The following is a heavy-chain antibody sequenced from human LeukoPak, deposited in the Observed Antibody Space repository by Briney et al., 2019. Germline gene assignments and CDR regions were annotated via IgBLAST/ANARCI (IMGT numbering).Heavy chain of an antibody. CDR1: GGSISVHY. V-gene: IGHV4-59*11. D-gene: IGHD3-22*01. CDR2: IYYSGKT. Sequence: SETLSLTCAVSGGSISVHYWSWIRQPPGKGLEWIGYIYYSGKTYYGSSLRSRVTISVDTSKNHFSLKLTSVTAADTAVYYCARLLDNDSSGDPDTFDMWGQGTMVTVSS. J-gene: IGHJ3*02. CDR3: ARLLDNDSSGDPDTFDM.